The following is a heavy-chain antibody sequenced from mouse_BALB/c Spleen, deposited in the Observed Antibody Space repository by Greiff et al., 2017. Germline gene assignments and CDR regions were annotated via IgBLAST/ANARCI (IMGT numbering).Heavy chain of an antibody. CDR1: GFNIKDTY. CDR3: ARSNYGSRGAY. J-gene: IGHJ3*01. CDR2: IDPANGNT. V-gene: IGHV14-3*02. Sequence: VQLKESGAELVKPGASVKLSCTASGFNIKDTYMHWVKQRPEQGLEWIGRIDPANGNTKYDPKFQGKATITADTSSNTAYLQLSSLTSEDTAVYYCARSNYGSRGAYWGQGTLVTVSA. D-gene: IGHD1-1*01.